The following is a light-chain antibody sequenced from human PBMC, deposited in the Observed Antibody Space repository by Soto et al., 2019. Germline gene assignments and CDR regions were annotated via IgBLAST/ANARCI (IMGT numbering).Light chain of an antibody. CDR2: EVS. CDR3: SSYAGSNNLGV. V-gene: IGLV2-8*01. Sequence: QSVLTQPPSASGSPGQSVPISCTGTSSEIGGYNYVSWHQQYPGKAPKLMIYEVSKRPSGVPDRFSGSKSGNTASLTVSGLQAEDEADYYCSSYAGSNNLGVFGTGTKVTVL. CDR1: SSEIGGYNY. J-gene: IGLJ1*01.